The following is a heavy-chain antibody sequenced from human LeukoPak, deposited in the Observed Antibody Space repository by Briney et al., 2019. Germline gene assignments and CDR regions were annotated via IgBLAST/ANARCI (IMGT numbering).Heavy chain of an antibody. CDR1: GLTFSSYA. CDR2: IYSGGST. J-gene: IGHJ3*02. V-gene: IGHV3-66*01. CDR3: ARATDAFDI. Sequence: PGGSLRLSCAASGLTFSSYAMHWVRQAPGKGLEWVSVIYSGGSTYYADSVKGRFTISRDNSKNTLYLQMNSLRAEDTAVYYCARATDAFDIWGQGTMVTVSS.